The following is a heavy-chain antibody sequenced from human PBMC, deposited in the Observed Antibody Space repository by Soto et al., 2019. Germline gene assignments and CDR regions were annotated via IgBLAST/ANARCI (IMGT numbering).Heavy chain of an antibody. J-gene: IGHJ6*02. CDR3: AKSRGSGNNGMDV. CDR2: ISYDGSTK. V-gene: IGHV3-30*18. CDR1: GFTFSSYG. Sequence: QVQLVESGGGVVQPGRSLRLSCAASGFTFSSYGMHWVRQAPGKGLEGVAVISYDGSTKYYADSVKGRFTISRDNSKNTLYLQMNSLRAEDTAVYYCAKSRGSGNNGMDVWGQGTTVTVSS. D-gene: IGHD3-10*01.